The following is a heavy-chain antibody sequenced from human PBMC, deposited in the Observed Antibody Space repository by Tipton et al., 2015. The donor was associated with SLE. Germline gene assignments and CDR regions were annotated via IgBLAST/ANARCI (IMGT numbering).Heavy chain of an antibody. CDR3: AKADSSDSLRD. D-gene: IGHD3-22*01. CDR2: ISYDGSNK. J-gene: IGHJ4*02. CDR1: GFTFSSYG. V-gene: IGHV3-30*18. Sequence: SLRLSCAASGFTFSSYGMHWVRQAPGKGLEWVAVISYDGSNKYYADSVKGRFTISRDNSKSTLYLQMNSLRAEDTAVYHCAKADSSDSLRDWGQGTLVTVSS.